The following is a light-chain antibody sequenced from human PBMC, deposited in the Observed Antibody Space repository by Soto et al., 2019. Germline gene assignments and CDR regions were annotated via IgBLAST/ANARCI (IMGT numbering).Light chain of an antibody. Sequence: DIQMTQSPSTLSASVGDRVTITCRASQTIFRWLAWYQQKPGKAPKLLIYKASILESGVPSRFSGSGSGTEFTLTISSLQPDDFATYYCQHYNSYSEAFGQGTKVDI. CDR1: QTIFRW. J-gene: IGKJ1*01. V-gene: IGKV1-5*03. CDR2: KAS. CDR3: QHYNSYSEA.